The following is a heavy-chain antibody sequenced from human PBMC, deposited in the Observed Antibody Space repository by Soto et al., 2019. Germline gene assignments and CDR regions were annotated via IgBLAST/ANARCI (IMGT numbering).Heavy chain of an antibody. CDR2: ISDTSSDI. Sequence: NPGGSLRLSCAASGFTFSSYSMIWVRQAPGKGLEWVSYISDTSSDIYYADSVKGRFTISRDNAMSTLYLQMNSLRDEDTAVYYCASGSSLSGYYGLGVWGQGTTVTVSS. V-gene: IGHV3-21*05. J-gene: IGHJ6*02. CDR1: GFTFSSYS. D-gene: IGHD2-15*01. CDR3: ASGSSLSGYYGLGV.